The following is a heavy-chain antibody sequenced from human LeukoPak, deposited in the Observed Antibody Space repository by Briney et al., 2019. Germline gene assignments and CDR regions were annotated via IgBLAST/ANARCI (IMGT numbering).Heavy chain of an antibody. Sequence: SETLSLTCTVSGGSISSGGYYWSWIRQHPGKGLEWIGYIYYSGSTNYNPSLKSRVTISVDTSKNQFSLKLSSVTAADTAVYYCARGHSSSSPYYYYMDVWGKGTTVTVSS. V-gene: IGHV4-61*08. J-gene: IGHJ6*03. CDR3: ARGHSSSSPYYYYMDV. CDR2: IYYSGST. CDR1: GGSISSGGYY. D-gene: IGHD6-6*01.